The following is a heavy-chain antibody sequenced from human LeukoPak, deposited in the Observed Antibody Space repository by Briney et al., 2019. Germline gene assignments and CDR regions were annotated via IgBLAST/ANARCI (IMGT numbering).Heavy chain of an antibody. J-gene: IGHJ6*02. D-gene: IGHD4-23*01. Sequence: SCKVSGYTLTELSMHWVRQATGKGLEWVSAIGTAGDTYYPGSVKGRFTISRENAKNSLYLQMNSLRAGDTAVYYCARVDGGRGWYYGMDAWGQGTTVTVSS. CDR2: IGTAGDT. V-gene: IGHV3-13*01. CDR3: ARVDGGRGWYYGMDA. CDR1: GYTLTELS.